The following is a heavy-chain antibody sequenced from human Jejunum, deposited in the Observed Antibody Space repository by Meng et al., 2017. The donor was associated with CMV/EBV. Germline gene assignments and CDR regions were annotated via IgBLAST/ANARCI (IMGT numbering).Heavy chain of an antibody. CDR3: GDPPADY. J-gene: IGHJ4*02. CDR1: GGSLIGTNW. CDR2: IFHCGAT. Sequence: QVQLQESGPGLVRPSETLSLTCVVSGGSLIGTNWWNWVRQSPGGGLEWIGEIFHCGATNYNPSLKSRVTISIDNSKNQFSLKLTSVTAADTAVYFCGDPPADYWGQGVLVTVSS. V-gene: IGHV4-4*02.